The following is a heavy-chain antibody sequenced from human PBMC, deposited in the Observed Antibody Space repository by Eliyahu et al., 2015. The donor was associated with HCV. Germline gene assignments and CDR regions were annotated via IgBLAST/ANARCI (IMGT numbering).Heavy chain of an antibody. J-gene: IGHJ4*02. D-gene: IGHD5-18*01. CDR3: ANTKRGYSYGYFDY. V-gene: IGHV4-59*08. CDR2: IYYSGST. CDR1: GXSISSYX. Sequence: QVQLQESGPGLVKPSXTLSLTCTVSGXSISSYXWSWIRQPPGKGLEWIGYIYYSGSTNYNPSLKSRVTISVDTSKNQFSLKLSSVTAADTAVYYCANTKRGYSYGYFDYWGQGTLVTVSS.